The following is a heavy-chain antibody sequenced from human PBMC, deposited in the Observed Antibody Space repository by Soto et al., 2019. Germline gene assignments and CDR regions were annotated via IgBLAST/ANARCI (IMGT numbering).Heavy chain of an antibody. V-gene: IGHV3-30*18. D-gene: IGHD2-21*02. J-gene: IGHJ3*02. CDR1: GFTFSSYG. CDR3: AKVYHGGNSGAFDI. Sequence: GGSLRLSCAASGFTFSSYGMHWVRQAPGKGLEWVAVISYDGSNKYYADSVKGRFTISRDNSKNTLYLQMNSLRAEDTAVYYCAKVYHGGNSGAFDIWGQGTMVTVSS. CDR2: ISYDGSNK.